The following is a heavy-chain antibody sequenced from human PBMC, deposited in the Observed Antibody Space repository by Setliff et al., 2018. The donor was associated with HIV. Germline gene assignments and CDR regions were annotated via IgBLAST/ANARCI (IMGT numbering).Heavy chain of an antibody. D-gene: IGHD3-9*01. CDR2: INTYTGNP. Sequence: GASVKVSCKASGYTFTSYDINWVRQATGQGLEWMGWINTYTGNPTYAQALSGRFVFSLDTSVTTAYLQISSLTAEDTAVYYCARDFLGDPDWSLDYWGQGTLVTVSS. J-gene: IGHJ4*02. V-gene: IGHV7-4-1*02. CDR3: ARDFLGDPDWSLDY. CDR1: GYTFTSYD.